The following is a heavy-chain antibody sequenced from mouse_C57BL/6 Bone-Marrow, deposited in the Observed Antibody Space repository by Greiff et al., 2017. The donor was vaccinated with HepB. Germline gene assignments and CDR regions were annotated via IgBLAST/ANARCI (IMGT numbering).Heavy chain of an antibody. D-gene: IGHD1-1*01. CDR1: GYTFTSYD. V-gene: IGHV1-85*01. Sequence: SGPELVKPGASVKLSCKASGYTFTSYDINWVKQRPGQGLEWIGWIYPRDGSTEYNEKFKGKATLTVDTSSSTAYMELHSPTSEDSAVYFCARYGTTVVAPLFDYWGQGTTLTVSS. CDR2: IYPRDGST. J-gene: IGHJ2*01. CDR3: ARYGTTVVAPLFDY.